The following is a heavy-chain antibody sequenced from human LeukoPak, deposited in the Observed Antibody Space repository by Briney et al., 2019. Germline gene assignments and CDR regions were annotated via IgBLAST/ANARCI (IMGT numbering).Heavy chain of an antibody. CDR1: GYTFTGYY. CDR2: ISAYNGNT. CDR3: ARAYRYYFDY. D-gene: IGHD2-2*02. Sequence: ASVKVSCKASGYTFTGYYIHWVRQAPGQGLEWMGWISAYNGNTNYAQKLQGRVTMTTDTSTSTAYMELRSLRSDDTAVYYCARAYRYYFDYWGQGTLVTVSS. V-gene: IGHV1-18*04. J-gene: IGHJ4*02.